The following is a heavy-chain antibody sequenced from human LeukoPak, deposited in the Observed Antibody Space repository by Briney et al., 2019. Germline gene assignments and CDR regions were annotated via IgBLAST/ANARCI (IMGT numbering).Heavy chain of an antibody. V-gene: IGHV4-34*01. J-gene: IGHJ4*02. D-gene: IGHD3-22*01. CDR3: ARATWVVAYYDSRSKYYFDY. CDR2: INHSGST. Sequence: PETLSLTCAVYGGSFSGYYWSWIRQPPGKGLEWIGEINHSGSTNYNPSLKSRVTISVDTSKNQFSLKLSSVTAADTAVYYCARATWVVAYYDSRSKYYFDYWGQGTLVTVSS. CDR1: GGSFSGYY.